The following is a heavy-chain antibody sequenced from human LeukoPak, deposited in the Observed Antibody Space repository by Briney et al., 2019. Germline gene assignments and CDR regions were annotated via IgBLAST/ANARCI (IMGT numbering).Heavy chain of an antibody. J-gene: IGHJ3*02. CDR3: AKEGYADAFDI. CDR1: GFTFSSYG. Sequence: GGSLRLSCAASGFTFSSYGMHWVRQAPGKGLEWVAVISYDGSNKYYADSVKGRFTISRDNSKNTLYLQMNSLRAEDTAVYYCAKEGYADAFDIWGQGIMVTVSS. CDR2: ISYDGSNK. V-gene: IGHV3-30*18. D-gene: IGHD1-1*01.